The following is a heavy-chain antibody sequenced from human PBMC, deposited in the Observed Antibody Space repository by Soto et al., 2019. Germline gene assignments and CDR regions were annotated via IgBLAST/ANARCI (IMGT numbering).Heavy chain of an antibody. Sequence: EVQLAESGGGLAQPGGSLRLSCAASGFTLSGYAMDWVRQAPGKGLEYVSGISSNGVGTYYANSVQGRFTISRDNSKITVYLQMGSLRPEDMAVYYCAGRARPDFYYMDVWGKGTTVTVTS. CDR2: ISSNGVGT. CDR3: AGRARPDFYYMDV. V-gene: IGHV3-64*01. CDR1: GFTLSGYA. D-gene: IGHD6-6*01. J-gene: IGHJ6*03.